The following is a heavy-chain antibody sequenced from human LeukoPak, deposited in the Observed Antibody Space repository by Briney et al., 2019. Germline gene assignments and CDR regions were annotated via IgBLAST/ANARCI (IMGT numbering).Heavy chain of an antibody. CDR2: IIPIFGTA. CDR1: GGTFSSYA. CDR3: AVGGQGWKFDY. J-gene: IGHJ4*02. V-gene: IGHV1-69*05. Sequence: ASVKVSCKASGGTFSSYAISWVRQAPGQGLEWMGGIIPIFGTANYAQKFQGRVTITTDESTSTAYMGLSSLRSEDTAVYYCAVGGQGWKFDYWGQGTLVTVSS. D-gene: IGHD3-10*01.